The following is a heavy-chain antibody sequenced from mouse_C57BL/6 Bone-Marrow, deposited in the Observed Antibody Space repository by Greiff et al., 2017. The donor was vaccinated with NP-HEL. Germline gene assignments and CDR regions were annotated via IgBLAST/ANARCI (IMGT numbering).Heavy chain of an antibody. D-gene: IGHD1-1*01. CDR3: AGRDYGRSWYFDV. V-gene: IGHV5-15*01. CDR1: GFTFSDYG. J-gene: IGHJ1*03. Sequence: EVQGVESGGGLVQPGGSLKLSCAASGFTFSDYGMAWVRQAPRKGPEWVAFISNLAYSIYYADTVTGRFTIARENAKNTLYLEMSSLRSEDTAMYYCAGRDYGRSWYFDVWGTGTTVTVSS. CDR2: ISNLAYSI.